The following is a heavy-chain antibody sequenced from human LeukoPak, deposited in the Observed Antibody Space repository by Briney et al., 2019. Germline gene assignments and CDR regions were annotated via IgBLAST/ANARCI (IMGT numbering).Heavy chain of an antibody. V-gene: IGHV1-69*01. Sequence: GSSVKVSCKASGGTFSSYAISWVRQAPGQGLEWMGGIIPIFGTANYAQKFQGRVTITADESTSTAYTELSSLRSEDTAVYYCARVRYSGYDWCFDYWGQGTLVTVSS. CDR2: IIPIFGTA. J-gene: IGHJ4*02. CDR1: GGTFSSYA. D-gene: IGHD5-12*01. CDR3: ARVRYSGYDWCFDY.